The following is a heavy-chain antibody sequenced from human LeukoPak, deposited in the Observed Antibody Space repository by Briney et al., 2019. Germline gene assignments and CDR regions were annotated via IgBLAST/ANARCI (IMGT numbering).Heavy chain of an antibody. Sequence: GGSLRLSCTASGFTFGDYAMSWVRQAPGKGLEWVSGISWNSGSIGYADSVKGRFTISRDNAKNSLYLQMNSLRAEDMALYYCAKDRSDGSGSYFNYFDYWGQGTLVTVSS. CDR1: GFTFGDYA. CDR3: AKDRSDGSGSYFNYFDY. CDR2: ISWNSGSI. V-gene: IGHV3-9*03. D-gene: IGHD3-10*01. J-gene: IGHJ4*02.